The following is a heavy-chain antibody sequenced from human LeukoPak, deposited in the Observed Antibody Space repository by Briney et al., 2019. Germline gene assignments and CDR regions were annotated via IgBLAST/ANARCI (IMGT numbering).Heavy chain of an antibody. D-gene: IGHD3-3*01. CDR1: GGSISSSNW. CDR3: TRLSLKVLEWSPTKGKETHYFDY. CDR2: IYHSGST. V-gene: IGHV4-4*02. Sequence: SGTLSLTCAVSGGSISSSNWWSWVRQPPGKGLEWIGEIYHSGSTNYNPSLKSRVTILEDKSKNQFSLKMSSVTAADTAVYYCTRLSLKVLEWSPTKGKETHYFDYWGQGTLVTASS. J-gene: IGHJ4*02.